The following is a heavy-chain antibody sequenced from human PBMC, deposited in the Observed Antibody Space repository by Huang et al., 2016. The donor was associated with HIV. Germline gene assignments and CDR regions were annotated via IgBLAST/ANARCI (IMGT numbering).Heavy chain of an antibody. CDR2: MIPWCRGQ. D-gene: IGHD3-16*01. Sequence: QVQLEQSGPAVRKPGSSVKVSCQASGGSFSDRSISWVRQAPGQRFAWMGGMIPWCRGQAYAQEFKGRVTMTAGDSTATIYMELNSRTSEDTAVYYCAMSLRYQYDARSYWGRYFDYWGQGTLVTVSS. CDR3: AMSLRYQYDARSYWGRYFDY. CDR1: GGSFSDRS. V-gene: IGHV1-69*01. J-gene: IGHJ4*02.